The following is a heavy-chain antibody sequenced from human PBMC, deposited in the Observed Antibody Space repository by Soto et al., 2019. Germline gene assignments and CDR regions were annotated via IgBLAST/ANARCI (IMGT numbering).Heavy chain of an antibody. CDR3: ARHAAYDSVWGKSDGSDY. J-gene: IGHJ4*02. V-gene: IGHV4-39*01. D-gene: IGHD3-16*01. CDR2: MYYSGAT. Sequence: PSVTLSLTCTVSGCSISSNSYYWDWIRQPPGKGLEWIGSMYYSGATDHNPYLQSRVTISVDTSKNQFSLHLSSVTAADTAVYYCARHAAYDSVWGKSDGSDYWGQGTLVTVS. CDR1: GCSISSNSYY.